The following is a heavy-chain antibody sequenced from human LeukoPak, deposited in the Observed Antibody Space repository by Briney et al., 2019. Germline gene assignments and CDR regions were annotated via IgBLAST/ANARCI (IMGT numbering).Heavy chain of an antibody. CDR3: ARVKAVQDAFDI. Sequence: PGGSLRLSRSASGFPFNTYAIHWVRQAPGKGLEYVAGISSNGDNTDFADSVKGRFTISRDNAKNSLYLQMNSLRAEDTAVYYCARVKAVQDAFDIWGQGTMVTVSS. D-gene: IGHD4-17*01. CDR1: GFPFNTYA. V-gene: IGHV3-64*04. J-gene: IGHJ3*02. CDR2: ISSNGDNT.